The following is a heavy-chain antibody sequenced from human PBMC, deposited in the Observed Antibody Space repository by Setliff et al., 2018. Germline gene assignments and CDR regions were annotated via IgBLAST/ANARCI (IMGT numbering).Heavy chain of an antibody. CDR2: TIPSFGST. CDR3: ARDSPTVVTHIRAFDI. J-gene: IGHJ3*02. V-gene: IGHV1-69*05. D-gene: IGHD4-17*01. Sequence: SVKVSCKASGGTFSSYGISWVRQAPGQGLEWMGGTIPSFGSTNYAQKFQGRVTIITDESTSTAYMELRSLRSDDTAVYYCARDSPTVVTHIRAFDIWGQGTMVTVSS. CDR1: GGTFSSYG.